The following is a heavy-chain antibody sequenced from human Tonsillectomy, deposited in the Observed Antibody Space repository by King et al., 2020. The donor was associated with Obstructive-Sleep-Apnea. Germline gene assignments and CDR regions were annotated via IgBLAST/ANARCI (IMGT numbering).Heavy chain of an antibody. CDR3: AHRRSRTYYFDY. CDR2: IYWDDDK. J-gene: IGHJ4*02. D-gene: IGHD1-1*01. CDR1: GFSFSTSGVG. V-gene: IGHV2-5*02. Sequence: TLKESGPTLVKPTQTLTLTCTFSGFSFSTSGVGVGWIRQPPGKALEWLALIYWDDDKRYSPSLKSRLTITKDTSKNQVVLTMANMDPVDTATYYCAHRRSRTYYFDYWGQGTLVTVSS.